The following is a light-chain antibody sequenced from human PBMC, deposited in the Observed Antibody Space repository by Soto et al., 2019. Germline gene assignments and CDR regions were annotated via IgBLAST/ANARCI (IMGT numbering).Light chain of an antibody. V-gene: IGLV7-43*01. J-gene: IGLJ1*01. CDR1: TGAVTFDSY. CDR2: STN. Sequence: QAVVTQEPSLTVSPGETVTLTCTSSTGAVTFDSYPTWFQQKPGQAPRALIYSTNNRHSWTPARFSGSLLGDKAALTVSGVQPEDEADYYCLLYYGGAHLYVFGTGTKLTVL. CDR3: LLYYGGAHLYV.